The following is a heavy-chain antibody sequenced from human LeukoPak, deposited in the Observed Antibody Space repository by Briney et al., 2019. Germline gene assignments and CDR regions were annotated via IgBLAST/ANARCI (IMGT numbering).Heavy chain of an antibody. Sequence: GGSLRLSCAASGFTFSSYSMNWVRQAPGKGLEWVSYISSSSSTIYYADSVKGRFTISRDNAKNSLYLQMNSLRDEDTAVYYCARAREQWLVGNWFDPWGQGTLVTVSP. CDR1: GFTFSSYS. J-gene: IGHJ5*02. CDR2: ISSSSSTI. CDR3: ARAREQWLVGNWFDP. D-gene: IGHD6-19*01. V-gene: IGHV3-48*02.